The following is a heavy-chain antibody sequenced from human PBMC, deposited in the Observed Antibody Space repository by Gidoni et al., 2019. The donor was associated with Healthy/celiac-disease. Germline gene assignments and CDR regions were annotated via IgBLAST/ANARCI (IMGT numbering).Heavy chain of an antibody. Sequence: QVQLVESGGGVVQPGRSLRLSCAASGFTFSSYGMNGVRQAPGKGLEWVAVISYDGSNKYYADSVKGRFTISRDNSKNTLYLQMNSLRAEDTAVYYCAKDARVRNRESYYFDYWGQGTLVTVSS. CDR3: AKDARVRNRESYYFDY. J-gene: IGHJ4*02. CDR2: ISYDGSNK. CDR1: GFTFSSYG. D-gene: IGHD1-1*01. V-gene: IGHV3-30*18.